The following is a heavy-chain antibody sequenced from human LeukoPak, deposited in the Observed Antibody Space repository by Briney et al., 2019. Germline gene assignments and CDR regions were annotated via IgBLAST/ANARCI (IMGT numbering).Heavy chain of an antibody. D-gene: IGHD1-26*01. CDR3: ARVEGQNSGSYYEDY. J-gene: IGHJ4*02. V-gene: IGHV4-39*07. CDR1: GGSISSSSYY. CDR2: IYYSGST. Sequence: PSETLSLTCTVSGGSISSSSYYWGWIRQPPGKGLEWIGSIYYSGSTYYNPSLKSRVTISVDTSKNQFSLKLSSVTAADTAVYYCARVEGQNSGSYYEDYWGQGTLVTVSS.